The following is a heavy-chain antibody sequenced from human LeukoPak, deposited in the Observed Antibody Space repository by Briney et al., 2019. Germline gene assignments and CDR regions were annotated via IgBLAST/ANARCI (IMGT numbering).Heavy chain of an antibody. J-gene: IGHJ4*02. V-gene: IGHV3-49*03. CDR2: IRRKGYEGPT. D-gene: IGHD2-21*02. CDR1: GFTFADYS. CDR3: SRPRGGDFKYFDN. Sequence: GGSLRLSCIASGFTFADYSMTWFRQAPGKGLEWVGLIRRKGYEGPTEYAASVKGRFTISKDDSKSLAYLQTNSLKIEDTGVYYCSRPRGGDFKYFDNSGPGTLVTAS.